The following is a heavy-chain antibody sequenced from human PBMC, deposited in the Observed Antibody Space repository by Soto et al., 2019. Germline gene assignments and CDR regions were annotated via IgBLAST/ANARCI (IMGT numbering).Heavy chain of an antibody. CDR3: AREYVLLWFGEPQPYYYYYGMDV. CDR1: GYTFTSYY. V-gene: IGHV1-46*01. CDR2: INPSGGST. J-gene: IGHJ6*02. D-gene: IGHD3-10*01. Sequence: ASVKVSCKASGYTFTSYYMHWVRQAPGQGLEWMGIINPSGGSTSYAQKFQGRVTMTRDTSTSTVYMELSSLRSEDTAVYYCAREYVLLWFGEPQPYYYYYGMDVWG.